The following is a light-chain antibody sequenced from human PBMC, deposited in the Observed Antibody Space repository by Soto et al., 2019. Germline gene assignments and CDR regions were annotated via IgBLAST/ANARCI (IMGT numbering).Light chain of an antibody. J-gene: IGLJ3*02. CDR1: SSNIGAGYD. CDR2: GNS. V-gene: IGLV1-40*01. CDR3: QSYDSSLSGSWV. Sequence: QAVVTQPPSVSGAPGQRVTISCTGSSSNIGAGYDVHWYQQLPGTAPKLLIYGNSNRPSGVPDRFSGSKSGTSASLAITGLQAEDEADYYRQSYDSSLSGSWVFRGGTKVTVL.